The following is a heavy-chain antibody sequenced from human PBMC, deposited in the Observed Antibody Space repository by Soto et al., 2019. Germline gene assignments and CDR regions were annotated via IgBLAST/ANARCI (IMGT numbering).Heavy chain of an antibody. J-gene: IGHJ4*02. D-gene: IGHD3-10*01. CDR3: ARAKLCNTISCPHSFDI. V-gene: IGHV4-4*02. CDR1: GASISTNNW. Sequence: QVQLQESGPGLVEPSGTLSLTCDVSGASISTNNWWSWVRQSPGQGLEWIAEVYHSGTTNSNPSLKSRVTISVDPSKNQFSLMLASVTAADTAVYYCARAKLCNTISCPHSFDIWGQGTLVTVSS. CDR2: VYHSGTT.